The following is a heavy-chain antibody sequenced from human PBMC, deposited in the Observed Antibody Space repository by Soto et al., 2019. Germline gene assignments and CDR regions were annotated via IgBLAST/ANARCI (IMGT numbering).Heavy chain of an antibody. Sequence: QVPLVESGGGVVQPGRSLRLSCAASGFTFSSYAMHWVRQAPGKGLEWVAVISYDGSNKYYADSVKGRFTISRDNSKNTLYLQMNSLRTEDTAVYYCSRDRLRYNWNDFPYYYYCMDVWGQGTTVTVSS. CDR3: SRDRLRYNWNDFPYYYYCMDV. D-gene: IGHD1-1*01. CDR1: GFTFSSYA. J-gene: IGHJ6*02. V-gene: IGHV3-30-3*01. CDR2: ISYDGSNK.